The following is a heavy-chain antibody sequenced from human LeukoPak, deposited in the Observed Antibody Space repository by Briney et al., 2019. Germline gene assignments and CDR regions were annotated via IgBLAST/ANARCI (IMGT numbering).Heavy chain of an antibody. Sequence: GASVKVSCKASGYSFIDYYTQWVRQAPGQGLEWVGWINPKNGGTHYAQNFRGRVTMTSDTSISTLYMELTTLRSDDTAVFYCARDMMQGVMGYWGQGTLVTVSS. CDR3: ARDMMQGVMGY. D-gene: IGHD3-16*01. CDR2: INPKNGGT. V-gene: IGHV1-2*02. J-gene: IGHJ4*02. CDR1: GYSFIDYY.